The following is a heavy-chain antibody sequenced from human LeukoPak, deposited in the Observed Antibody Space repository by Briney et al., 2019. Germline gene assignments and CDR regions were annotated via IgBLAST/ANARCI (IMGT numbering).Heavy chain of an antibody. J-gene: IGHJ4*02. V-gene: IGHV3-9*01. CDR3: AKDYYCDSSPVGSFDY. CDR1: GFTFDDYA. CDR2: ISWNSGSI. D-gene: IGHD3-22*01. Sequence: GGSLRLSCAASGFTFDDYAMHWVRQAPGKGLEWVSGISWNSGSIGYADSVKGRFTISRDNAKNSLYLQMNSLRAEDTALYYCAKDYYCDSSPVGSFDYWGQGTLVTVSS.